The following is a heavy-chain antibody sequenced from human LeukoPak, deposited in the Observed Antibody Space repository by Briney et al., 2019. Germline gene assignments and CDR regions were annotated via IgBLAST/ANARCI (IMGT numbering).Heavy chain of an antibody. CDR1: GFTFSSYS. J-gene: IGHJ3*02. CDR2: ISSSSSYI. V-gene: IGHV3-21*01. Sequence: GGSLRLSCAASGFTFSSYSMNWVRQAPGKGLEWVSSISSSSSYIYYADSVKGRFTISRDNSKNTLYLQMNSLRAEDTAVYYCARGPYCSSTSCYAGGDAFDIWGQGTMVTVS. D-gene: IGHD2-2*01. CDR3: ARGPYCSSTSCYAGGDAFDI.